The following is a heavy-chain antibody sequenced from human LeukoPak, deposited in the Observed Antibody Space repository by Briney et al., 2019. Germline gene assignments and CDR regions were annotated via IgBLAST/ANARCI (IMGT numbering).Heavy chain of an antibody. CDR1: GFTFSSYA. Sequence: GGSLRLSCAASGFTFSSYAMHWVRQAPGKGLEYVSAISSNGGSTYYANSVKGRFTISRDNSKNTLYLQMGSLRAEDMAVYYCAKADYYSYMDVWGKGTTVTVSS. CDR3: AKADYYSYMDV. V-gene: IGHV3-64*01. J-gene: IGHJ6*03. CDR2: ISSNGGST.